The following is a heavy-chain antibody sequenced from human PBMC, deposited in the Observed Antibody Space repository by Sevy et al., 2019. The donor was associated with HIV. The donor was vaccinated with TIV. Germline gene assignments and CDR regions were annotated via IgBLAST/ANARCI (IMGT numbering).Heavy chain of an antibody. Sequence: GGSLRLSCTASGFTFGDYVMSWFRQAPGKGLEWVGYIRSKAYGGTTEYAASVKGRFTISRDDSKSIAYLQMNSLKTEDTAVYYCTRGQYGSGSYYNDYYYYGMDVWGQGTTVTVSS. CDR2: IRSKAYGGTT. V-gene: IGHV3-49*03. CDR1: GFTFGDYV. CDR3: TRGQYGSGSYYNDYYYYGMDV. D-gene: IGHD3-10*01. J-gene: IGHJ6*02.